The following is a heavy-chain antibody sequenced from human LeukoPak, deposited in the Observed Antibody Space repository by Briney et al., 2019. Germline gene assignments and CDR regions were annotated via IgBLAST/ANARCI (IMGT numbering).Heavy chain of an antibody. CDR2: ISGSGGST. CDR3: AKDRASGWYDWFDP. CDR1: GFTFSSYA. Sequence: GGSLRLSCAASGFTFSSYAMSWVRQAPGKGLEWVSAISGSGGSTYYADSVKGRLTISRDNSKNTLYLQLNSLRAEDTAVYYCAKDRASGWYDWFDPWGQGTLVTVSS. D-gene: IGHD6-19*01. V-gene: IGHV3-23*01. J-gene: IGHJ5*02.